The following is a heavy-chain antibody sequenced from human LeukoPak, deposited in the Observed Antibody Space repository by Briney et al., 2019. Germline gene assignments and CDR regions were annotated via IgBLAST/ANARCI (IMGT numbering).Heavy chain of an antibody. CDR2: IYYSGST. J-gene: IGHJ2*01. V-gene: IGHV4-59*01. CDR3: ARWLAARYFDL. Sequence: PSETLSLTCTVSGGSISSYYWSWIRQPPGKGLEWIGYIYYSGSTNYNPSLKSRVTISVGTSKNQFSLKLSSVTAADTAVYYCARWLAARYFDLWGRGTLVTVSS. D-gene: IGHD6-6*01. CDR1: GGSISSYY.